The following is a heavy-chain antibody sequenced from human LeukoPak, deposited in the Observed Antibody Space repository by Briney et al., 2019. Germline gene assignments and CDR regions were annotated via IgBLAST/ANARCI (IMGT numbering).Heavy chain of an antibody. CDR1: GLNFDRYT. CDR3: AKELDTMFFDY. CDR2: AGWAGGTT. J-gene: IGHJ4*02. Sequence: GGSLRLSCATSGLNFDRYTIHWVRQAPGKGLEWVSLAGWAGGTTYYSDSVRGRFTISRDSGKNSVYLQMNSLTTDDTAFYFCAKELDTMFFDYWGQGALVTVSP. V-gene: IGHV3-43*01. D-gene: IGHD5-18*01.